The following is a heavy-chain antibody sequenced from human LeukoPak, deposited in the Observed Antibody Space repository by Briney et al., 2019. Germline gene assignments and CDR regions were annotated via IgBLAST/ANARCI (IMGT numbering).Heavy chain of an antibody. CDR1: GYTFTSYA. D-gene: IGHD5-18*01. CDR2: INTNTGNP. J-gene: IGHJ4*02. CDR3: GRDPKLGIRGYTYGYIDY. Sequence: ASVKVSCKTSGYTFTSYAISWVRQAPGQGLEWMGWINTNTGNPTYAQGFTGRYAFSLDTSVSTAYLQISGLQAVDTAVYYCGRDPKLGIRGYTYGYIDYWGQGTLVTVSS. V-gene: IGHV7-4-1*02.